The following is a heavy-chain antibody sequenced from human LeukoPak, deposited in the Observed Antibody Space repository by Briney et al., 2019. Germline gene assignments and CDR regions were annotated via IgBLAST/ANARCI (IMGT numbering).Heavy chain of an antibody. D-gene: IGHD3-10*01. CDR3: ARDMNYYGSGSYFVAFDI. V-gene: IGHV1-69*04. CDR1: GGTFSSYA. Sequence: ASVKVSCKASGGTFSSYAISWVRQAPGQGLEWMGRIIPILGIANYAQKFQGRVTITADKSTSTAYMELSSLRSEDTAVYYCARDMNYYGSGSYFVAFDIWGQGTMVTVSS. CDR2: IIPILGIA. J-gene: IGHJ3*02.